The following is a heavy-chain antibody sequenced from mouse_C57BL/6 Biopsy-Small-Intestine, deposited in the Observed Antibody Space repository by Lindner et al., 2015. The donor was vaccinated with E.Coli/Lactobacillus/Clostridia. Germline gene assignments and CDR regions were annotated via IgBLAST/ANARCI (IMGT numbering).Heavy chain of an antibody. CDR2: IVPVSNVA. J-gene: IGHJ4*01. CDR3: ATRVRGSLNRDY. D-gene: IGHD3-1*01. Sequence: SVKVSCKASGGPFSAYTFNWVRQAPGQGLEWLGRIVPVSNVADYVQSFQGRVTITADKSTSTVYMELNNLRSEDTAVYYCATRVRGSLNRDYWGQGTLVTVSS. V-gene: IGHV1-74*01. CDR1: GGPFSAYT.